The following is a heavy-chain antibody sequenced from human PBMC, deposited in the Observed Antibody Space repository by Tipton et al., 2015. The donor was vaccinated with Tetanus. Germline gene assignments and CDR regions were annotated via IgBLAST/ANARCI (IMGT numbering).Heavy chain of an antibody. V-gene: IGHV1-2*02. CDR2: INPYTGGA. CDR3: ARAVRGRDVFDI. CDR1: GYPFTSYY. D-gene: IGHD3-10*01. J-gene: IGHJ3*02. Sequence: QSGAEVKKPGASVKVSCQASGYPFTSYYMHWVRQAPGQGLEWMGWINPYTGGAKYAQKFQGRVTMTRDKSATTVYIDLSSLRSDDTAVYYCARAVRGRDVFDIWGQGTMVIVSS.